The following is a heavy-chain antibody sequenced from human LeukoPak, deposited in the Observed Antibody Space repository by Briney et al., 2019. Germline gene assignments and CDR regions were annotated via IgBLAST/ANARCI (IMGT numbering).Heavy chain of an antibody. V-gene: IGHV3-13*01. CDR2: IGTAGDT. CDR3: AGYYYGSGSSYPSII. Sequence: PGGSLRLSCAASGFTFSSYDMHWVRQATGKGLEWVSAIGTAGDTYYPGSVKGRFTISRENAKNSLYLQMNSLRAGDTAVYYCAGYYYGSGSSYPSIIWGQGTLVTVSS. D-gene: IGHD3-10*01. CDR1: GFTFSSYD. J-gene: IGHJ4*02.